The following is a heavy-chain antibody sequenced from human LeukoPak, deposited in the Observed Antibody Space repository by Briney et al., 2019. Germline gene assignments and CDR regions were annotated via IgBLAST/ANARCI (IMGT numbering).Heavy chain of an antibody. D-gene: IGHD6-19*01. CDR2: ISYDGSNK. J-gene: IGHJ4*02. V-gene: IGHV3-30*18. Sequence: PGGSLRLSCAASGFTFSSYGMHWVRQAPGKGLEWVAVISYDGSNKYYADSVKGRFTISRDNSKNTLYLQMNSLRAEDTAVYYCAKDVPKYSSGWSSPFDYWGQGTLVTVSS. CDR1: GFTFSSYG. CDR3: AKDVPKYSSGWSSPFDY.